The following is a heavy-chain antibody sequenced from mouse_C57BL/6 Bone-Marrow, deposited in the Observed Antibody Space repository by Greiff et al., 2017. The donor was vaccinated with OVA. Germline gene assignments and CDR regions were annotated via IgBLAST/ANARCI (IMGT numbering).Heavy chain of an antibody. CDR3: ARLGTTVVAHFDY. J-gene: IGHJ2*01. Sequence: QVQLKESGAELVMPGASVKLSCKASGYTFTSYWMHWVKQRPGQGLEWIGEIDPSDSYTNYNQKFKGKSTLTVDKSSSTAYMQLSSLTSEDSAVYYCARLGTTVVAHFDYWGQGTTLTVSS. V-gene: IGHV1-69*01. CDR2: IDPSDSYT. D-gene: IGHD1-1*01. CDR1: GYTFTSYW.